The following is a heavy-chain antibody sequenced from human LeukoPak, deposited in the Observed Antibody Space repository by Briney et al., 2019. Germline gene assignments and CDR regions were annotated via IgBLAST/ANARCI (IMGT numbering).Heavy chain of an antibody. Sequence: PGGSLRLSCAASGFTFTSYVMSWVRQAPGKGLEWVSTISGSGDSTYYADSVKGRFTISRDNSKNKVYLQMNSLTAEDTAVYYCAKDHGAASGDFDYWGQGTLVTVSS. CDR1: GFTFTSYV. CDR2: ISGSGDST. V-gene: IGHV3-23*01. J-gene: IGHJ4*02. D-gene: IGHD6-13*01. CDR3: AKDHGAASGDFDY.